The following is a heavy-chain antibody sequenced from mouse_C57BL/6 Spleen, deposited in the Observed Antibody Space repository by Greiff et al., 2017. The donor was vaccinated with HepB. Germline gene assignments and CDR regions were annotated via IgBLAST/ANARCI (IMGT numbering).Heavy chain of an antibody. D-gene: IGHD1-1*01. CDR1: GFTFSSYG. CDR3: AGITTVVGGAY. V-gene: IGHV5-6*01. CDR2: ISSGGSYT. J-gene: IGHJ3*01. Sequence: EVMLVESGGDLVKPGGSLKLSCAASGFTFSSYGMSWVRQTPDKRLEWVATISSGGSYTYYPDSVKGRFTISRDNAKNTLYLQMSSLKSEDTAMYYCAGITTVVGGAYWGQGTLVTVSA.